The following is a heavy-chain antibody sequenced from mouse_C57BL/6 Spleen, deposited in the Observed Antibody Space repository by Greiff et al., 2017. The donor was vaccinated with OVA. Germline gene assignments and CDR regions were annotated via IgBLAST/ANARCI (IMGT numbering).Heavy chain of an antibody. D-gene: IGHD1-1*01. J-gene: IGHJ3*01. Sequence: EVHLVESGGGLVKPGGSLKLSCAASGFTFSSYAMSWVRQTPEKRLEWVATISDGGSYTYYPDNVKGRFTISRDNAKNNLYLQMSHLKSEDTAMYYCARHYYGSSAWFAYWGQGTLVTVSA. CDR1: GFTFSSYA. V-gene: IGHV5-4*01. CDR3: ARHYYGSSAWFAY. CDR2: ISDGGSYT.